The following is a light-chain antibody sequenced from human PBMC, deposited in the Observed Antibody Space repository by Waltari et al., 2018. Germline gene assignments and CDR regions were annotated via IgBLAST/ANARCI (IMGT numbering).Light chain of an antibody. Sequence: SYELTQPPSVSVSAGQTASITGSGDKLGHNFVCWFQQGPGQSPVLVIYQDKKRPSGIPERFSGSNSGNTATLTISGTQPLDESDYYCQAWDSSSDSYVFGSGTKVTV. V-gene: IGLV3-1*01. CDR2: QDK. J-gene: IGLJ1*01. CDR3: QAWDSSSDSYV. CDR1: KLGHNF.